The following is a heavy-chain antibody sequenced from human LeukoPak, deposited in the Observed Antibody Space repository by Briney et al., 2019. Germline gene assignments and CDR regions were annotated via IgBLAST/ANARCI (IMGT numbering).Heavy chain of an antibody. CDR2: IYTSGST. V-gene: IGHV4-4*07. J-gene: IGHJ4*02. CDR3: ARVRGGSYTPDFDY. CDR1: GGSISSYY. Sequence: ASETLSPTCTVSGGSISSYYWSWIRQPAGKGLEWIGRIYTSGSTNYNPSLKSRVTMSVDTSKNQFSLKLSSVTAADTAVYYCARVRGGSYTPDFDYWGQGTLVTVSS. D-gene: IGHD1-26*01.